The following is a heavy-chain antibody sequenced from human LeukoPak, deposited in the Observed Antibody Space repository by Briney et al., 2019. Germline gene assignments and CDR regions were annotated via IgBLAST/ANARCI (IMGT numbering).Heavy chain of an antibody. J-gene: IGHJ4*02. D-gene: IGHD5-12*01. V-gene: IGHV3-30-3*01. CDR2: ISYDGSNK. Sequence: GGSLRLSCAASGLSLSTYTMNWVRQAPGKGLEWVAVISYDGSNKYYADSVKGRFTISRDNSKNTLYLQMNSLRAEDTSVYYCPRGPPRGDIGATIDCWGGETLVTASP. CDR1: GLSLSTYT. CDR3: PRGPPRGDIGATIDC.